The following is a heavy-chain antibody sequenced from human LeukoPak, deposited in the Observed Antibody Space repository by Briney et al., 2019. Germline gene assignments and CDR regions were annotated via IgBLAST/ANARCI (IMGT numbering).Heavy chain of an antibody. V-gene: IGHV3-7*01. CDR3: ARDSGYGDYLYYYYYGMGV. CDR2: IKQDGSEK. J-gene: IGHJ6*02. D-gene: IGHD4-17*01. Sequence: GGSLRLSCAASGFTFSSYWMSWVRQAPGKGLEWVANIKQDGSEKYYVDSVKGRFTISRDNAKNSLYLQMNSLRAEDTAVYYCARDSGYGDYLYYYYYGMGVWGQGTTVTVSS. CDR1: GFTFSSYW.